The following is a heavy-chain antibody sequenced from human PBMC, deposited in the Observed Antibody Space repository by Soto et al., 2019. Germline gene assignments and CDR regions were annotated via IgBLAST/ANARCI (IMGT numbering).Heavy chain of an antibody. CDR3: VAGSGSYWYFHY. Sequence: SETLSLTCTVSGGSISSYYWSWIRQPPGKGLEWIGYIYYSGSTNYNPSLKSRVTISVDTSKNQFSLKLSSVTAADTAVYYCVAGSGSYWYFHYRGQGTSLTVSS. V-gene: IGHV4-59*01. D-gene: IGHD3-10*01. J-gene: IGHJ1*01. CDR1: GGSISSYY. CDR2: IYYSGST.